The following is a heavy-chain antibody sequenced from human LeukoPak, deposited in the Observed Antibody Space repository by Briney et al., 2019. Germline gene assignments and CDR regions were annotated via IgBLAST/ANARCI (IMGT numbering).Heavy chain of an antibody. CDR2: IYYSGST. D-gene: IGHD6-19*01. CDR3: ARAHGGWYGYNWFDP. Sequence: SETLSLTCTVSGGSLSSYYWSWIRPPPGTGLEWIGYIYYSGSTNYNPSLKSRVTISVDTSKNQFSLKLSSVTAADTAVYYCARAHGGWYGYNWFDPWGQGTLVTVSS. CDR1: GGSLSSYY. J-gene: IGHJ5*02. V-gene: IGHV4-59*01.